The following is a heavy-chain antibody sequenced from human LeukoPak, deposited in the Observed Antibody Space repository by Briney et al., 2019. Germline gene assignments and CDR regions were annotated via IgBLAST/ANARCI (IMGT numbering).Heavy chain of an antibody. D-gene: IGHD2-2*01. CDR1: GGSISSSSYY. CDR3: ARLFTTRYCSSTSCYSVGPMHFDY. V-gene: IGHV4-39*01. CDR2: IYYSGST. Sequence: SETLSLTCTVSGGSISSSSYYWGWIRQPPGKGLEWIGSIYYSGSTYFNSSLKSRFTISVDTSKNHFSLKLSSVTAADTAVYYCARLFTTRYCSSTSCYSVGPMHFDYWGQGTLVAVSS. J-gene: IGHJ4*02.